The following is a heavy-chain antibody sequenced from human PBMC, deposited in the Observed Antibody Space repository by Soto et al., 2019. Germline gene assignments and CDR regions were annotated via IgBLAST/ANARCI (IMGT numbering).Heavy chain of an antibody. D-gene: IGHD5-18*01. CDR3: AAGGHNDGYNYYHGMDV. J-gene: IGHJ6*02. CDR2: IIPMFDTP. CDR1: GDTFTNFA. V-gene: IGHV1-69*19. Sequence: QVQVVQSGAEVKKPGSSVKVSCKVSGDTFTNFAISWVRQAPGQGLEWMGGIIPMFDTPHYAQNFRGRVTITADGATTTAYMELNSLRSADTAVYYCAAGGHNDGYNYYHGMDVWGQRTTVTVS.